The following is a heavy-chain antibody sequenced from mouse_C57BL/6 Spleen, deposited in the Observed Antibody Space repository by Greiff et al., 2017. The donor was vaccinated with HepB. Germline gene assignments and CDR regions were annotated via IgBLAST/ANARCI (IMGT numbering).Heavy chain of an antibody. CDR3: AREGGRYYGSLAY. J-gene: IGHJ3*01. D-gene: IGHD1-1*01. Sequence: QVQLQQSGPELVTPGASVTISCKASGYAFSSSWMTWVQQRPGKGLEWIGRIYPGDGDTTYNGKFKGQATLTADNSSSTAYMQLSSLTSEDSAVYFCAREGGRYYGSLAYWGQGTLVTGSA. CDR1: GYAFSSSW. CDR2: IYPGDGDT. V-gene: IGHV1-82*01.